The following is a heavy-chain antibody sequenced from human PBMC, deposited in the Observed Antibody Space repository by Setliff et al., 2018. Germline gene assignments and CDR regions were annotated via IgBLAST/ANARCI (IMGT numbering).Heavy chain of an antibody. Sequence: ASVKVSCKASGYTFVGYYLHWVRQAPGQGLEWMGWINPKTGDTNYAQKFQGRVTMTRDASINTAFMHLSSLKSDDMAVYYCAREPYDYIWGSYRSPYFDHWGQGALVTVSS. J-gene: IGHJ4*02. CDR3: AREPYDYIWGSYRSPYFDH. CDR2: INPKTGDT. D-gene: IGHD3-16*02. V-gene: IGHV1-2*02. CDR1: GYTFVGYY.